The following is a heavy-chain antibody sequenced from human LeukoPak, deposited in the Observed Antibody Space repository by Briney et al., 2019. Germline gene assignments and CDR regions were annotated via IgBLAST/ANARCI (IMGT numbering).Heavy chain of an antibody. J-gene: IGHJ4*02. CDR3: AKGIVTGYPALDY. CDR2: ISYDGSNK. CDR1: GFTFSNFG. Sequence: GGSLRLSCAASGFTFSNFGMYWVRQASGKGLEWVAVISYDGSNKYYADSVKGRFTISRDNSKNTLYLQMNSLRGEDTAVYYCAKGIVTGYPALDYWGQGTLVTVSS. V-gene: IGHV3-30*18. D-gene: IGHD3-9*01.